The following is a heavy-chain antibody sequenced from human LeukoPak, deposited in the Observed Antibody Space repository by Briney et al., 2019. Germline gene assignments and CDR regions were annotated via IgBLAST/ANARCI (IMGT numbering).Heavy chain of an antibody. J-gene: IGHJ4*02. CDR1: GGTFSSYA. CDR3: ARGAPPHPYYDSSGSLDY. CDR2: IIPIFGTA. D-gene: IGHD3-22*01. V-gene: IGHV1-69*05. Sequence: SVKVSCKASGGTFSSYAISWVRQAPGQGLEWMGRIIPIFGTANYAQKFQGRVTITTDESTSTAYMGLSSLRSEDTAVYYCARGAPPHPYYDSSGSLDYWGQGTLVTVSS.